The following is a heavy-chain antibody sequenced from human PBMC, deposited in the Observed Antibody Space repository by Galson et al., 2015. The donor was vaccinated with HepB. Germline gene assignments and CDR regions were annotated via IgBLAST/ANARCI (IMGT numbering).Heavy chain of an antibody. CDR3: ATLGQYQPPRGYYYYMDV. CDR2: ISWHSASI. D-gene: IGHD2-2*01. J-gene: IGHJ6*03. CDR1: GFTFADYA. V-gene: IGHV3-9*01. Sequence: SLRLSCAASGFTFADYAMHWVRQAPGKGLEWVGGISWHSASIGYADSVKGRFTISRDNAKNSLYLQMNSLRAEDTALYYCATLGQYQPPRGYYYYMDVWGKGTTVTVSS.